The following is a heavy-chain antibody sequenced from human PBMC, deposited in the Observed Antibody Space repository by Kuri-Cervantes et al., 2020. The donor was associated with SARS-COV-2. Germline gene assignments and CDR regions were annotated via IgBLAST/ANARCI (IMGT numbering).Heavy chain of an antibody. CDR1: GYSISSGYY. V-gene: IGHV4-38-2*02. Sequence: SETLSLTCTVSGYSISSGYYWGWIRQPPGKGLEWIGSIYHSGSTYYNPSLKSRVTMSMDTSKNQLSLKLKSVTAADTAIYYCARDSRDGYIDALDTWGRGTMVTVSS. J-gene: IGHJ3*02. D-gene: IGHD5-24*01. CDR2: IYHSGST. CDR3: ARDSRDGYIDALDT.